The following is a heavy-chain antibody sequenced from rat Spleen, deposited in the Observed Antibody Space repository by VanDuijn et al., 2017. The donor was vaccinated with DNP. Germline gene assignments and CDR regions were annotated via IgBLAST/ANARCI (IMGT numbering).Heavy chain of an antibody. V-gene: IGHV5-22*01. CDR1: GFSFSDYH. CDR3: VRPHYYSGSFPRY. CDR2: ISYDGGST. D-gene: IGHD1-12*02. Sequence: EVHLVESGGGLVQPGRSLKLSCAASGFSFSDYHMAWVRRAPTKGLEWVAYISYDGGSTNYGDSVKGRFTISRDNAKSTLYLQMTSLRSEDMATYYCVRPHYYSGSFPRYWGQGVMVTVSS. J-gene: IGHJ2*01.